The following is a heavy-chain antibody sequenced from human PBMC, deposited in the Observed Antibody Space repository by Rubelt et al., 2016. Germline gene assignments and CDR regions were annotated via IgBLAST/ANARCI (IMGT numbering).Heavy chain of an antibody. CDR3: ARRVIAGAGAGQIDY. J-gene: IGHJ4*02. D-gene: IGHD6-13*01. Sequence: RISCHGSGYSFTSYWINWVRQMPGKGLEWMGRIDPSVSYSNYSPPFQGHVTISADKSTSTPYLPWSSLQASDTAMYYWARRVIAGAGAGQIDYWGQGTLVTVSS. CDR1: GYSFTSYW. CDR2: IDPSVSYS. V-gene: IGHV5-10-1*01.